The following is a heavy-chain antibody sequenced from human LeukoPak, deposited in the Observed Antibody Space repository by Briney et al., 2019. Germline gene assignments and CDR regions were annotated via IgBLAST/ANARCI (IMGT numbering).Heavy chain of an antibody. D-gene: IGHD3-3*01. J-gene: IGHJ4*02. CDR3: ARVRTYYDFWSGYYRPDFIDY. Sequence: GASVKVSCKASGYTFTSYAMNWVRQSPGQGLEWMGWINTNTGNPTYAQGFTGRFVFSLDTSVSTAYLQISSLKAEDTAVYYCARVRTYYDFWSGYYRPDFIDYWGQGTLVTVSS. CDR1: GYTFTSYA. V-gene: IGHV7-4-1*02. CDR2: INTNTGNP.